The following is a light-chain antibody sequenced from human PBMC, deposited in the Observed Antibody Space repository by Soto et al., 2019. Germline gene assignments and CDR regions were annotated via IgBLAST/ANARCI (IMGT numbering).Light chain of an antibody. Sequence: DIQMTQSPSSVSASVGDTVAITCRASQGVSSRLAWYQQKPGTAPKVLISVASNLQSGVPSRFSGSGSGTDFTLTISSLQPEDFATYYCQQTNSFPLTFGGGTKVEIK. CDR2: VAS. J-gene: IGKJ4*02. CDR3: QQTNSFPLT. CDR1: QGVSSR. V-gene: IGKV1-12*01.